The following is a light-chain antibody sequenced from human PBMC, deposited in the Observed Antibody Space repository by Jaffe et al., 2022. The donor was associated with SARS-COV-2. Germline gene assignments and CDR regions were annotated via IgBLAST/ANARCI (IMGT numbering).Light chain of an antibody. CDR2: DAS. Sequence: DIQLTQSPSSLSASVGDRVTISCQASHDISNYLNWYQKKPGKAPKLLIFDASNLQTGVPSRFTRFSGSGSGTDFTFTISSLQPEDTATYYCQQYDNVPYTFGQGTKLEIK. J-gene: IGKJ2*01. CDR1: HDISNY. V-gene: IGKV1-33*01. CDR3: QQYDNVPYT.